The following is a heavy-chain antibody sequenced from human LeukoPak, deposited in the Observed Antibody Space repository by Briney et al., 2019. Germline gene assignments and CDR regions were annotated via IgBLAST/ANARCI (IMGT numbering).Heavy chain of an antibody. Sequence: SETLSLTCTVSGGSISSSSYYWGWIRQPPGKGLEWIGSIYYSGSTYYNPSLKSRVTISVDTSKNQFSLKLSSVTAADTAVYYYARRDYDILTGYNTYNWFDPWGQGTLVTVSS. CDR2: IYYSGST. CDR1: GGSISSSSYY. V-gene: IGHV4-39*01. CDR3: ARRDYDILTGYNTYNWFDP. D-gene: IGHD3-9*01. J-gene: IGHJ5*02.